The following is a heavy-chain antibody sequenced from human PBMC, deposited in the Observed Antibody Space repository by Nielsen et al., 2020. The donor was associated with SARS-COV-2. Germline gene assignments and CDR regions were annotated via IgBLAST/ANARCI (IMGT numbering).Heavy chain of an antibody. Sequence: GESLKISCAASGFTLSSYAMSWVRQAAGKGLEWVSVISTSGSTTYYADSVKGRFTISRDNSKNTLDLQMNSLRAEDTAVYYCAKQFRTFSLGMDVWGQGTTVTVSS. D-gene: IGHD2/OR15-2a*01. CDR2: ISTSGSTT. V-gene: IGHV3-23*01. J-gene: IGHJ6*02. CDR1: GFTLSSYA. CDR3: AKQFRTFSLGMDV.